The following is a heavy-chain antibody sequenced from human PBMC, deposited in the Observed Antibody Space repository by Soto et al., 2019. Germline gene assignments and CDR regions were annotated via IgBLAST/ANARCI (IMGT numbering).Heavy chain of an antibody. D-gene: IGHD1-26*01. CDR3: AKGKGVGATPDGANC. CDR1: GFTFSNFG. CDR2: VRSDGDTT. J-gene: IGHJ4*02. Sequence: EVQVLESGGGLVQPGGSLRLSCAASGFTFSNFGMNWVRQAPGKGLEWVSGVRSDGDTTYNAESVKGRFTVSRDTSRNTVYLQRNSLRAEDTAIYYCAKGKGVGATPDGANCWGQGTLVTVSS. V-gene: IGHV3-23*01.